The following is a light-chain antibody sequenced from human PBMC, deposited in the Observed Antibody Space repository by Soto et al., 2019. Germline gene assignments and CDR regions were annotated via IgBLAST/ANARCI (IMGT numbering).Light chain of an antibody. J-gene: IGLJ1*01. V-gene: IGLV2-14*03. CDR3: TSYTTISTYV. Sequence: QSARTQPASVSGSPGQSITISCTGTSSDIGGYNYVSWYQQHPGKATKLMIYDVSNRPSGVSNRFSGSKSANTASLTISGFQAEDEADYYCTSYTTISTYVFGTGTKVTVL. CDR1: SSDIGGYNY. CDR2: DVS.